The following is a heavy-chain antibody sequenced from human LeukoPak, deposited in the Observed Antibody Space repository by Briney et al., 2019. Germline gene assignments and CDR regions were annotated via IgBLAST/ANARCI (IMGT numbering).Heavy chain of an antibody. V-gene: IGHV4-34*01. CDR2: INHSGST. D-gene: IGHD4-17*01. Sequence: WDTLSLTCAVYGGSFSGYYWSWIRQPPGKGLEWIREINHSGSTNYNPSLKSRVTILVDTSTKQFSLKLSSVTAADTAVYYCARGHSPVTTKVSYFQHWGQGTLVTVSS. J-gene: IGHJ1*01. CDR1: GGSFSGYY. CDR3: ARGHSPVTTKVSYFQH.